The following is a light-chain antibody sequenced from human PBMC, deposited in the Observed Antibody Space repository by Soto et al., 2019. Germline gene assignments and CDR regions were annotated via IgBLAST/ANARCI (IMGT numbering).Light chain of an antibody. CDR2: AAS. CDR3: QQNYSATWT. Sequence: DIQMTQSPSSLCASVGDRLTITCRASQGISTYLNWYQQKPGKAPKLLIYAASTLQSGVPSRFSGSGSETDFTLTISSLQPEDFASYSCQQNYSATWTFGQGTKVDIK. CDR1: QGISTY. V-gene: IGKV1-39*01. J-gene: IGKJ1*01.